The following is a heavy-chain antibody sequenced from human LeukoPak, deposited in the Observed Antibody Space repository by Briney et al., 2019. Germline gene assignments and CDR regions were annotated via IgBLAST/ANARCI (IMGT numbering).Heavy chain of an antibody. D-gene: IGHD2-15*01. CDR1: GYTFTTYT. V-gene: IGHV1-3*01. CDR3: AREVAI. J-gene: IGHJ4*02. CDR2: MHAGSENT. Sequence: GASVKVSCKASGYTFTTYTMHWVRQAPGQGLEWMGWMHAGSENTKYSQKFQGRVTITWDTSASTVYMELSSLRSEDTAVYYCAREVAIWGQGTLVTVSS.